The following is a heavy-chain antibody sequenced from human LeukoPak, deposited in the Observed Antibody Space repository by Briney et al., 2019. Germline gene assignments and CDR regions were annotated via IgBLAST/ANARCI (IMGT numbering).Heavy chain of an antibody. V-gene: IGHV7-4-1*01. D-gene: IGHD3-16*01. J-gene: IGHJ3*02. Sequence: ASVKVSCKASGYTLTRYAINWLRQASGQGLEWMGWINTNTGNPTYAQGFTGRFVFSLDTSVSTAYLQIFSLNVEDTAVYYCTRDTFTDGSSTFDIWGQGTMVTVSS. CDR3: TRDTFTDGSSTFDI. CDR1: GYTLTRYA. CDR2: INTNTGNP.